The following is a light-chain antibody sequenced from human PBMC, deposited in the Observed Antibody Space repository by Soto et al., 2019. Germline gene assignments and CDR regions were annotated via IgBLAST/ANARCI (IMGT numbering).Light chain of an antibody. CDR1: SSVIRDYNY. CDR3: SSMSPDF. J-gene: IGLJ1*01. V-gene: IGLV2-14*01. Sequence: QSALTQPASVSGSPGQSITISCTGTSSVIRDYNYVSWYQQLPGNAPKLIMYEVSNRPSGISNRFSGSKSGNTASLTISGLQAEDEADYYCSSMSPDFFGTGTKLTVL. CDR2: EVS.